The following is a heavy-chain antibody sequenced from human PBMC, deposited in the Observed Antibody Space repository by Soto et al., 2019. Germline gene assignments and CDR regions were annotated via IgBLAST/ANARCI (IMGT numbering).Heavy chain of an antibody. J-gene: IGHJ6*02. CDR3: AKEGTLTTAVDYYYSDMDV. D-gene: IGHD1-1*01. V-gene: IGHV3-30*18. CDR2: ISYDGSKK. Sequence: QVQLVESGGGVVQPGRSLRLSCEVSGFNFSTYDMHWVRQAPGQGLEWVAVISYDGSKKYYAESVKGRFSISRDNSKNTLYLQMNSPRAEDTAVYYCAKEGTLTTAVDYYYSDMDVWGQGTTVTVSS. CDR1: GFNFSTYD.